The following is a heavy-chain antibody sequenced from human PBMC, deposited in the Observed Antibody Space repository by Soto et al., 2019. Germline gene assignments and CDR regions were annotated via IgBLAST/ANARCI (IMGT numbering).Heavy chain of an antibody. V-gene: IGHV3-23*01. CDR1: GFTFSSYA. J-gene: IGHJ4*02. CDR3: AKTTYSRNYDYVWGSYRPFDY. Sequence: GGSLRLSCAASGFTFSSYAMSWVRQAPGKGLEWVSAISGSGGSTYYADSVKGRFTISRDNSKNTLYLQMNSLRAEDTAVYYCAKTTYSRNYDYVWGSYRPFDYWGQGTLVTVSS. CDR2: ISGSGGST. D-gene: IGHD3-16*02.